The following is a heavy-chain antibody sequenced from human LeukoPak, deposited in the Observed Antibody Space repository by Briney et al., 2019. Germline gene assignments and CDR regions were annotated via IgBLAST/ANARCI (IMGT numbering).Heavy chain of an antibody. CDR1: GDSNTNSIYY. CDR2: IYYSGST. D-gene: IGHD3-22*01. J-gene: IGHJ6*03. Sequence: PSETLSLTCTVSGDSNTNSIYYWGWIRQPPGKGLEWIGYIYYSGSTYYNPSLKSRVTISVDTSKNQFSLKLSSVTAADTAVYYCARDRYYDSSPPYYYYYMDVWGKGTTVTVSS. CDR3: ARDRYYDSSPPYYYYYMDV. V-gene: IGHV4-30-4*08.